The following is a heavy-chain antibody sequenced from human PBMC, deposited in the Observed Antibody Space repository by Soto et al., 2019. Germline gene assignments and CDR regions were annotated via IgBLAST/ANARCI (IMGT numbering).Heavy chain of an antibody. J-gene: IGHJ6*03. CDR1: GFTFDDYG. CDR2: INWNGGST. D-gene: IGHD5-12*01. Sequence: VQLVESGGGVVRPGGSLRLSCAASGFTFDDYGMSWVRQAPGKGLEWVSGINWNGGSTGYADSVKGRFTISRDNAKNSLYLQMNSLRAEDTALYHCARGGGYGRSYYYYYYMGVWGKGTTVTVSS. CDR3: ARGGGYGRSYYYYYYMGV. V-gene: IGHV3-20*01.